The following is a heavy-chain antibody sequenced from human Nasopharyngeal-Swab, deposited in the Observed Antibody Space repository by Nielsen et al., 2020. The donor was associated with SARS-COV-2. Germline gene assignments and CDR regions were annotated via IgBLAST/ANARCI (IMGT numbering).Heavy chain of an antibody. CDR2: ISSSSSYI. D-gene: IGHD3-3*01. J-gene: IGHJ6*02. V-gene: IGHV3-21*01. CDR1: GFTFNNYN. Sequence: GSLRLSCAASGFTFNNYNFNWVRQAPGKGLEWVSSISSSSSYIYYADSVKGRFTISRDNAKNSLYLQMNSLRAEDTAVCYCARDGLDYDFWSAYFMDVWGQGTTVTVSS. CDR3: ARDGLDYDFWSAYFMDV.